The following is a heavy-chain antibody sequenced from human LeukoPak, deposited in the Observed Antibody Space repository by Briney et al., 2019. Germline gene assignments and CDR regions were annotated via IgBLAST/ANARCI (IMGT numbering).Heavy chain of an antibody. CDR3: ARDRYDSSGYYPVEFDY. D-gene: IGHD3-22*01. J-gene: IGHJ4*02. V-gene: IGHV3-66*01. Sequence: PGGSLRLSCAASGFTVSSNYMNWVRQAPGKGLEWVSVFYSGGSTFYADSVKGRFIISRDNSKNSLYLQMNSLRAEDTAVYYCARDRYDSSGYYPVEFDYWGQGTLVTVSS. CDR1: GFTVSSNY. CDR2: FYSGGST.